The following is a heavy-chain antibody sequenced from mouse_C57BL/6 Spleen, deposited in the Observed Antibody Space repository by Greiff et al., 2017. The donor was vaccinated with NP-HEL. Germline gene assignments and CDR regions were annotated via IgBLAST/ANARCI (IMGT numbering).Heavy chain of an antibody. J-gene: IGHJ3*01. CDR2: IDPENGDT. CDR1: GFNIKDDY. D-gene: IGHD4-1*01. Sequence: VQLKQSGAELVRPGASVKLSCTASGFNIKDDYMHWVKQRPEQGLEWIGWIDPENGDTEYASKFQGKATITADTSSNTAYLQLSSLTSEDTAVYYCTTNWERLAYWGQGTLVTVSA. V-gene: IGHV14-4*01. CDR3: TTNWERLAY.